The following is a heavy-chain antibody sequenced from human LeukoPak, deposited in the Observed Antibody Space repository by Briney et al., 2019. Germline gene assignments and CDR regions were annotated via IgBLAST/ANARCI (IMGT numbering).Heavy chain of an antibody. CDR1: GFTFSNYS. CDR3: AKANFAWGYWYFDL. Sequence: GGSLRLSCAASGFTFSNYSMSWVRQAPGKGLEWVSGISGRDGSTYFADSVKGRFTISRDKSKNTVNVQMSSLRVEDTALYYCAKANFAWGYWYFDLWGRGTLVTVSS. D-gene: IGHD3-9*01. V-gene: IGHV3-23*01. CDR2: ISGRDGST. J-gene: IGHJ2*01.